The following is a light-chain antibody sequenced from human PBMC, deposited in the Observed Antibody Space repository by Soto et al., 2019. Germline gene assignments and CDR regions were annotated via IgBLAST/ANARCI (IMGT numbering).Light chain of an antibody. Sequence: QSALTQPPSASGSPGQSVTISCTGTSSDVGGYNYVSWYQQHPGKAPKLMIYEVSKRPSGVPDRFSGSKSGNTASLTVSGLQAEDESDYYRSSDAGRNNLGVFGGGTKLTVL. V-gene: IGLV2-8*01. CDR3: SSDAGRNNLGV. CDR2: EVS. J-gene: IGLJ2*01. CDR1: SSDVGGYNY.